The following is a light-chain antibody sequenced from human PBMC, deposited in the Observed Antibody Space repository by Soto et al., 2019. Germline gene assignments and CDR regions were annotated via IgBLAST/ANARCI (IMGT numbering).Light chain of an antibody. CDR2: DAS. V-gene: IGKV3-11*01. J-gene: IGKJ5*01. Sequence: EIVLTQSPATLSLSPGERATLSCRASQSVGIYLGWYQQRPGQAPRLLIYDASKRAAGIPARFSGSGSGTDFTLTINSLEPEDFAVYYCLHRSTWPRAFGQGTRLEI. CDR3: LHRSTWPRA. CDR1: QSVGIY.